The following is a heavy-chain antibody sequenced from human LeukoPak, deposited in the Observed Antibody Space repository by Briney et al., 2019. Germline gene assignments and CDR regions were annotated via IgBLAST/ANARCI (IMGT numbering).Heavy chain of an antibody. V-gene: IGHV1-24*01. Sequence: ASVKVSCKFSGSPLSVLSIHWVRQAPGKGLEYVGGSDPEDGETFHAQNFQGRVIMTEDTSIDTAYMELSSLRSEDTAVYYCVTDRARLFWYFDLWGRGTLVTVSS. CDR3: VTDRARLFWYFDL. CDR2: SDPEDGET. D-gene: IGHD2-21*02. J-gene: IGHJ2*01. CDR1: GSPLSVLS.